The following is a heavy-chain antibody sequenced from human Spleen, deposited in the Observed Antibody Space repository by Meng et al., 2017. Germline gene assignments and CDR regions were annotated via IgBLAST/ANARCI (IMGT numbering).Heavy chain of an antibody. CDR2: IIPDSGGT. CDR3: ARDRGEYSGYDLDY. Sequence: QVQLVQSESELKKPGASVKVSCKASGYTFTRFAMNWVRQAPGQGLEWMGRIIPDSGGTNYAQRFQGRVTLTRDTSISTVYMELSRLRSDDTAVYYCARDRGEYSGYDLDYWGQGTLVTVSS. V-gene: IGHV1-2*06. D-gene: IGHD5-12*01. CDR1: GYTFTRFA. J-gene: IGHJ4*02.